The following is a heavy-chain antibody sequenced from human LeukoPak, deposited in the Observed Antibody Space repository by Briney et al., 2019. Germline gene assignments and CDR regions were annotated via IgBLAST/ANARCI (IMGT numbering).Heavy chain of an antibody. CDR3: AKMYYDFWSGPNTYYFDY. D-gene: IGHD3-3*01. CDR2: ISGSGGST. Sequence: PGGSLRLSCAASGFTFSSYAMSWVRQAPGKGLEWVSAISGSGGSTYYADSVKGRFTISRDNSKNTLYLQMNSLRAEDTAVYYCAKMYYDFWSGPNTYYFDYWGQGTLVTVPS. V-gene: IGHV3-23*01. CDR1: GFTFSSYA. J-gene: IGHJ4*02.